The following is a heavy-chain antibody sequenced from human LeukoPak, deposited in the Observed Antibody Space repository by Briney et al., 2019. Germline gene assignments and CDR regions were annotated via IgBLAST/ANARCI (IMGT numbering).Heavy chain of an antibody. J-gene: IGHJ5*02. CDR3: ARSAMVRGVINWFDP. Sequence: GESLKISCEGSGYSFTSYWIGWVRQMPGKGLEWMGIIYPGDSDTRYSPSFQGQVTISADKSISTAYLQWSSLKASDTAMYYCARSAMVRGVINWFDPWGQGTPVTVSS. D-gene: IGHD3-10*01. V-gene: IGHV5-51*01. CDR2: IYPGDSDT. CDR1: GYSFTSYW.